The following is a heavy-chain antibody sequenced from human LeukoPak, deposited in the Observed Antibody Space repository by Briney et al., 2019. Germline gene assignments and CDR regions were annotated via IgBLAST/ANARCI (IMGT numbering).Heavy chain of an antibody. V-gene: IGHV4-59*01. J-gene: IGHJ4*02. CDR2: IFYTGST. CDR1: GDSISTYY. CDR3: ARGASGGDY. D-gene: IGHD6-19*01. Sequence: PSETLSLTCTVSGDSISTYYWSWIRQPPGKGLEWIGYIFYTGSTNYNPSLKSRVTMSVDTSKSQLSLNLNSVTAADTAVYYCARGASGGDYWGQGTLVTVSS.